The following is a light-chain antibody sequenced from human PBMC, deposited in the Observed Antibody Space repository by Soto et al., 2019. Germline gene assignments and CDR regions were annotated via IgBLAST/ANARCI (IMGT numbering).Light chain of an antibody. CDR2: GTS. J-gene: IGKJ2*01. V-gene: IGKV3-20*01. Sequence: EVVLTQSPDTLSLSPGERVTLSCRTSQRLSNRYLAWFQQRPGQAPRLLIYGTSNRASGTPARFSGGGSETDFSLTISRVEPEDSAIFFCQQQGVSPYTFGQGTRLRIK. CDR1: QRLSNRY. CDR3: QQQGVSPYT.